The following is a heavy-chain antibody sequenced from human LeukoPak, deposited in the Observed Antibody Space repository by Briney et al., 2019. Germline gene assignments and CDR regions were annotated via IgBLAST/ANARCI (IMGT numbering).Heavy chain of an antibody. Sequence: GGSLRLSCAASGFTFSSYAMSWVRQAPGKGLEWVSGISWNSGSIGYADSVKGRFTISRDNAKNSLYLQMNSLRSEDTAVYYCARDHGVYGSFFDYWGQGTLVTVSS. CDR3: ARDHGVYGSFFDY. J-gene: IGHJ4*02. V-gene: IGHV3-9*01. CDR2: ISWNSGSI. CDR1: GFTFSSYA. D-gene: IGHD3-10*01.